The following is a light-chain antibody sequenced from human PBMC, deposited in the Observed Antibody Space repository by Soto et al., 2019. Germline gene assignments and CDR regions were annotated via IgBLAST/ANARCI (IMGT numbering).Light chain of an antibody. CDR2: DAS. CDR1: KNIERY. Sequence: DIQMTQSPSTLSASVGDRVTITCRASKNIERYMAWYQQKPGRAPSLIIYDASTLERGVPSRFSGSGSGTEFTLIISNLQPDDFASYYCHQFKDYVWTFAQGTKV. V-gene: IGKV1-5*01. CDR3: HQFKDYVWT. J-gene: IGKJ1*01.